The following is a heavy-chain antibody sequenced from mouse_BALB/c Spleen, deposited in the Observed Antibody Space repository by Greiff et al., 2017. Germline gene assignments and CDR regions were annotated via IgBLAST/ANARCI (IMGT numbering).Heavy chain of an antibody. Sequence: QVQLQQSGAELARPGASVKLSCKASGYTFTDYYINWVKQRTGQGLEWIGEIYPGSGNTYYNEKFKGKATLTADKSSSTAYMQLSSLTSEDSAVYFCAGGDGYFAYWGQGTTLTVSS. V-gene: IGHV1-77*01. D-gene: IGHD2-3*01. CDR2: IYPGSGNT. J-gene: IGHJ2*01. CDR1: GYTFTDYY. CDR3: AGGDGYFAY.